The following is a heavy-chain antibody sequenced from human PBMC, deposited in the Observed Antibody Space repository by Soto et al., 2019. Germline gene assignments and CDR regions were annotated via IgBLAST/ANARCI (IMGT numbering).Heavy chain of an antibody. J-gene: IGHJ4*02. CDR1: GFSLSRADVG. CDR3: ARISRYGYDFDY. Sequence: VSGPTLVNPTETLTLTCTVSGFSLSRADVGVSWIRQPPGKALEWLAHIFSNDETVYSAPLKSRLTIIKDTSKSQVVLIMTNMDPVDTATYYCARISRYGYDFDYWGQGTLVTVYS. D-gene: IGHD5-12*01. CDR2: IFSNDET. V-gene: IGHV2-26*02.